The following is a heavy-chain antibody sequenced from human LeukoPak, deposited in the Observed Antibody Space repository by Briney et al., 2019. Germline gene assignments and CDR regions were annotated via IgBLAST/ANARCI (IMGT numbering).Heavy chain of an antibody. V-gene: IGHV4-38-2*02. J-gene: IGHJ3*02. D-gene: IGHD3-10*01. CDR3: ARDRDYYGSVDAFDI. CDR2: IYHSGST. Sequence: PSETLSLTCTVSGYSISSGYYWGWIRQPPGKGLEWIGSIYHSGSTYYNPSLKSRVTISVDTSKNQFSLKLSSVTAADTAVYYCARDRDYYGSVDAFDIWGQGTMVTVSS. CDR1: GYSISSGYY.